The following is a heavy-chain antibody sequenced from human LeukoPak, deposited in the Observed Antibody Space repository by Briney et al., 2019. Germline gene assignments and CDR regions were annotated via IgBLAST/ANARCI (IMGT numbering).Heavy chain of an antibody. D-gene: IGHD5-18*01. Sequence: GGSLRLSCAASGFTLSSYGMHWVRQAPGKGLEWVAFIRYDGSNKYYADSVKGRFTISRDNSKNTLYLQMNSLRAEDMAVYYCAKSSYSYGFGTRNDDAFDIWGQGTMVTVSS. CDR3: AKSSYSYGFGTRNDDAFDI. CDR2: IRYDGSNK. CDR1: GFTLSSYG. V-gene: IGHV3-30*02. J-gene: IGHJ3*02.